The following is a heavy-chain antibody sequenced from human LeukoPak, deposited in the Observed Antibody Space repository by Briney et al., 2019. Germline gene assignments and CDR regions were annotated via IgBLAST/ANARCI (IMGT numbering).Heavy chain of an antibody. CDR1: GDSVSSNSAS. CDR2: TYYRSKWYN. CDR3: VRMDTSWFDP. D-gene: IGHD5-18*01. J-gene: IGHJ5*02. Sequence: SQTLSLTCAISGDSVSSNSASWNWIRQSPSRGLEWLARTYYRSKWYNDYAVSVKSRITINPDTSKNQFSLQLNSVTPEDTAAYYCVRMDTSWFDPWGQGTLVAVSS. V-gene: IGHV6-1*01.